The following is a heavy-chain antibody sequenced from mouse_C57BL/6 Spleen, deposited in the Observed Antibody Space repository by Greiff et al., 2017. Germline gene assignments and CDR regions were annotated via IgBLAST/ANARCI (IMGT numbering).Heavy chain of an antibody. J-gene: IGHJ4*01. D-gene: IGHD2-4*01. CDR3: TSTMITTAYYYAMDY. Sequence: EVQLQQSGAELVRPGASVKLSCTASGFNIKDDYMHWVKQRPEQGLEWIGWIDPENGDTEYASKFQGKATITADTSSNTAYLQLSSLTSEDTAVYYCTSTMITTAYYYAMDYWGQGTSVTVSS. CDR1: GFNIKDDY. V-gene: IGHV14-4*01. CDR2: IDPENGDT.